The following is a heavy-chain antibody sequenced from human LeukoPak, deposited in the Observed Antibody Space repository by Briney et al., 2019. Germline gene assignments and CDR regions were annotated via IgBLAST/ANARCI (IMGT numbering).Heavy chain of an antibody. D-gene: IGHD2-2*01. CDR2: INYSGST. V-gene: IGHV4-39*01. J-gene: IGHJ5*01. CDR1: GGSISSSSYY. Sequence: SETLSLTCTVSGGSISSSSYYWGWIRQPPGKGLGWIGSINYSGSTYYNPSLKSRVTISVDTSKNQFSLKLTSVTAADTAVYYCARLPIVVVPASGFDSWGQGTLVTVSS. CDR3: ARLPIVVVPASGFDS.